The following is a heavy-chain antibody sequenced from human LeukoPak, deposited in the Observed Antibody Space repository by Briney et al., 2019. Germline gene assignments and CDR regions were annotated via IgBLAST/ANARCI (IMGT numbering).Heavy chain of an antibody. J-gene: IGHJ3*02. Sequence: GGSLRLSCAASGFTFSSYSMNWVRQAPGKGLEWVSSISSSSSYIYYADSVKGRFTISRDNAKNSLYLQMNSLRAEDTAVYYCARDLALIVVVPAALDAFDIWGQGTMVTVS. CDR3: ARDLALIVVVPAALDAFDI. CDR2: ISSSSSYI. V-gene: IGHV3-21*01. D-gene: IGHD2-2*01. CDR1: GFTFSSYS.